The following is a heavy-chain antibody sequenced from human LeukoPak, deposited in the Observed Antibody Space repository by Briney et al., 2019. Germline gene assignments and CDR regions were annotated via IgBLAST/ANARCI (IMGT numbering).Heavy chain of an antibody. V-gene: IGHV3-30*02. CDR1: GFTFSSYG. J-gene: IGHJ5*02. D-gene: IGHD3-10*01. Sequence: PGGSLRLSCAASGFTFSSYGMHWVRQAPGKGLEWVAFIRYDGSNKYYADSVKGRFTISRDNSKNTLYLQMNSLRAEDTAVYYCARPGSPRGGVRGGNWFDPWGQGTLVTVSS. CDR2: IRYDGSNK. CDR3: ARPGSPRGGVRGGNWFDP.